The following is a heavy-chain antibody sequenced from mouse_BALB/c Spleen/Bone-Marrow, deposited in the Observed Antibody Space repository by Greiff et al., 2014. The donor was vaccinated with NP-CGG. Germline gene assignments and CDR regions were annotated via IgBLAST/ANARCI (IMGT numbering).Heavy chain of an antibody. CDR3: ARFYGNYFDY. V-gene: IGHV3-5*02. CDR2: IYYSGTI. J-gene: IGHJ2*01. Sequence: VQLKESGPGLGKPSQTVSLTCTVTGISITTGNYRRSWIRQFPGNKMEWIGYIYYSGTITYNPSLTSRTTITRDTSKNQFFLEMNSLTAEDTATYYCARFYGNYFDYWGQGTTLTVSS. CDR1: GISITTGNYR. D-gene: IGHD2-1*01.